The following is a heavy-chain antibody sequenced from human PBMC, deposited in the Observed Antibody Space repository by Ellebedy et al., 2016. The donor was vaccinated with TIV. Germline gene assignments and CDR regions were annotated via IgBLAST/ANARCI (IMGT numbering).Heavy chain of an antibody. CDR2: IIPISGTT. J-gene: IGHJ4*02. V-gene: IGHV1-69*06. D-gene: IGHD4-17*01. CDR3: ASYGDPDYYFDY. Sequence: SVKVSCXASGAPFTSYSISWVRQAPGQGLEWMGGIIPISGTTTYAQNFQGRVTITADKFTSTAYMELSSLRSEDTAVYYCASYGDPDYYFDYWGRGTLVTVSS. CDR1: GAPFTSYS.